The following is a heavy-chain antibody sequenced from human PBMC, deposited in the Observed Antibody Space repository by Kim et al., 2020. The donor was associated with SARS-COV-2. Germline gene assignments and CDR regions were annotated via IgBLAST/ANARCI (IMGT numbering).Heavy chain of an antibody. J-gene: IGHJ2*01. D-gene: IGHD1-7*01. V-gene: IGHV3-23*01. Sequence: ADSVEARLTISRDNSKNTLYLQVNSLRSEDTAVYYCAKDRGNWYFVFDLWGRGTLVTVSS. CDR3: AKDRGNWYFVFDL.